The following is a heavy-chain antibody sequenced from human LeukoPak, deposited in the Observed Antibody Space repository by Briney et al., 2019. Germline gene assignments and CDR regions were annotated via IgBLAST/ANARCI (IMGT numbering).Heavy chain of an antibody. D-gene: IGHD4-17*01. CDR3: ARGHDYGDYYYYGMDV. J-gene: IGHJ6*02. CDR1: GFTFSSYA. CDR2: ISYDGSNK. V-gene: IGHV3-30-3*01. Sequence: GGSLRLSCAASGFTFSSYAMHWVRQAPGKGLEWVAVISYDGSNKYYADSVKGRFTISRDNSKNTLYLQMNSLGAEDTAVYYCARGHDYGDYYYYGMDVWGQGTTVTVSS.